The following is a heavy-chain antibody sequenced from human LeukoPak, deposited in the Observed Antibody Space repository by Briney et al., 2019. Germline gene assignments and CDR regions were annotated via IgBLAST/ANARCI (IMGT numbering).Heavy chain of an antibody. CDR1: GGSISSGSYY. D-gene: IGHD5-24*01. CDR3: ARVPQRWLRFDY. V-gene: IGHV4-39*01. CDR2: IYYSGGT. J-gene: IGHJ4*02. Sequence: SETLSLTCTVSGGSISSGSYYWGWIRQPPGKGLEWIGSIYYSGGTYYNPSLKSRVTISVDTSKNQFSLKLSSVTAADTAVYYCARVPQRWLRFDYWGQGTLVTVSS.